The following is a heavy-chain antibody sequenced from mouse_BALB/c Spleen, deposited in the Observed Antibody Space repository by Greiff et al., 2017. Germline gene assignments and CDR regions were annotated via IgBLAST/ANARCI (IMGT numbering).Heavy chain of an antibody. J-gene: IGHJ4*01. D-gene: IGHD2-3*01. CDR1: GDSITSGY. Sequence: VQLKQSGPSLVKPSQTLSLTCSVTGDSITSGYWNWIRKFPGNKLEYMGYISYSGSTYYNPSLKSRISITRDTSKNQYYLQLNSVTTEDTATYYCARSGDGYFFYAMDYWGQGTSVTVSS. CDR2: ISYSGST. V-gene: IGHV3-8*02. CDR3: ARSGDGYFFYAMDY.